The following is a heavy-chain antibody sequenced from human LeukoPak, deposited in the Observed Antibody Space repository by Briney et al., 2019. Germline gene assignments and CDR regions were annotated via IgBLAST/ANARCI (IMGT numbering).Heavy chain of an antibody. D-gene: IGHD3-22*01. Sequence: GGSLRLSCAASGFIFSNYGMNWVRQAPGKGLEWVSGIGVGGTTYYADSVKGRFTISRDTSKNKLYLQMNSLRAEDTAVYYCAKAQGYYDCWGQGTLVTVSS. CDR1: GFIFSNYG. J-gene: IGHJ4*02. V-gene: IGHV3-23*01. CDR3: AKAQGYYDC. CDR2: IGVGGTT.